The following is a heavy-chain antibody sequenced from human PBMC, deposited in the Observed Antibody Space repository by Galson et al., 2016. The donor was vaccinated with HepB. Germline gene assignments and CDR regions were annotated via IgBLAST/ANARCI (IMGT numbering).Heavy chain of an antibody. CDR1: GGSVSSRSYH. D-gene: IGHD6-19*01. V-gene: IGHV4-61*01. CDR2: VYYSGST. J-gene: IGHJ5*02. CDR3: ARIIGVAVTGAGYWFDP. Sequence: TLSLTCTVSGGSVSSRSYHWSWIRQPPGKGLEWIGYVYYSGSTKNNPSLQSRVAISVDTSKNQFSLKLTSVTAADTAVYYCARIIGVAVTGAGYWFDPWGQGTLVTVSS.